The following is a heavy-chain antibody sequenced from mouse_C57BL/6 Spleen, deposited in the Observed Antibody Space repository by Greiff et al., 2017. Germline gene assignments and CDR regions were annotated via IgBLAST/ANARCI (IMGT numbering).Heavy chain of an antibody. CDR1: GYAFSSYW. D-gene: IGHD3-1*01. CDR3: ARSGDGGGFGY. J-gene: IGHJ2*01. CDR2: IYPGDGDT. Sequence: QVQLKESGAELVKPGASVKISCKASGYAFSSYWMNWVKQRPGKGLEWIGQIYPGDGDTNYNGKFKGKATLTADKSSSTAYMQLSSLTCEGSAVYFWARSGDGGGFGYWGQGTTLTVSS. V-gene: IGHV1-80*01.